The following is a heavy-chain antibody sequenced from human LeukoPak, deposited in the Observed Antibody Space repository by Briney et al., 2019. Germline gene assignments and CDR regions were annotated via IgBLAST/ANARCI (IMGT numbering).Heavy chain of an antibody. CDR1: GDSITSGHYY. CDR2: IYTSGST. D-gene: IGHD4-17*01. Sequence: PSETLSLTCSVSGDSITSGHYYWAWIRQPAGKGLEWIGRIYTSGSTNYNPSLKSRVTISEDTSKNQFSLKLSSVTAADTAVYYCAGDWRYGDNNWFDPWGQGTLVTVSS. V-gene: IGHV4-61*02. CDR3: AGDWRYGDNNWFDP. J-gene: IGHJ5*02.